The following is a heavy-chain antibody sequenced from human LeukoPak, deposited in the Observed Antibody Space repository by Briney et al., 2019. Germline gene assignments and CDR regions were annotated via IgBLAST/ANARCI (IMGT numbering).Heavy chain of an antibody. Sequence: GGSLRLSCAASGFTFSSYEMNWVRQAPGKGLEWVSYISSSGSTIYYADFVKGRFTISRDNAKNSLYLQMNSLRAEDTAVYYCARGGYYYDSSFDYWGQGTLVTVSS. CDR1: GFTFSSYE. CDR2: ISSSGSTI. V-gene: IGHV3-48*03. CDR3: ARGGYYYDSSFDY. D-gene: IGHD3-22*01. J-gene: IGHJ4*02.